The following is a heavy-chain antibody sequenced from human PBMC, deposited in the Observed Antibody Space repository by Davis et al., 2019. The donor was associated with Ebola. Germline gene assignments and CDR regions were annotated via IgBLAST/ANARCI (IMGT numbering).Heavy chain of an antibody. CDR1: GYTFTNYD. V-gene: IGHV7-4-1*02. Sequence: ASVKVSCKASGYTFTNYDMNWVRQAPGQGLEWMGWINTNTGNPTYAQGFTGRFVFSLDTSVNTAFLQINNLRAEDTAIYYCARGMGELALNWGQGTLVTVSS. D-gene: IGHD3-16*01. CDR2: INTNTGNP. CDR3: ARGMGELALN. J-gene: IGHJ4*02.